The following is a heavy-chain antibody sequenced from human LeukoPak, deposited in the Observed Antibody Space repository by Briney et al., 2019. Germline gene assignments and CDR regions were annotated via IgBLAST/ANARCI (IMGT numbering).Heavy chain of an antibody. V-gene: IGHV4-34*01. Sequence: SETLSLTCAVYGGSFSGYYCGWIRQPPGKGLEWIGEINHSGSTNYGPSLKSRVTISVDTSKKQISLKLSSVTAADTAVYYCARAKEYGYNYGPGFGFDPWGQGTLVTVSS. CDR1: GGSFSGYY. CDR2: INHSGST. CDR3: ARAKEYGYNYGPGFGFDP. D-gene: IGHD5-18*01. J-gene: IGHJ5*02.